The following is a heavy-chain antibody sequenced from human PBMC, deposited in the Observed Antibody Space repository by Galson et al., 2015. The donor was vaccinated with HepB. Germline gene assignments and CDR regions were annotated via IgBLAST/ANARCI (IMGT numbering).Heavy chain of an antibody. Sequence: LRLSCAASGFTFSSYAMSWVRQAPGKGLGWISTVTANGGRTDYADSVQGRFTISRDNSRNTLSLQMNSLRAEDTAVFYCAKAYSNNYVWYFDLWGRGTLVTVSS. V-gene: IGHV3-23*01. D-gene: IGHD4-11*01. CDR2: VTANGGRT. CDR3: AKAYSNNYVWYFDL. CDR1: GFTFSSYA. J-gene: IGHJ2*01.